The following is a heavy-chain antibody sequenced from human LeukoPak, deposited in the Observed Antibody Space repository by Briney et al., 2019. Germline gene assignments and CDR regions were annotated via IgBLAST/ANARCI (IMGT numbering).Heavy chain of an antibody. CDR1: GFTFNDYG. CDR2: ISYDGSNK. Sequence: GGSLRLSCAASGFTFNDYGMSWVRQAPGKGLEWVAVISYDGSNKYYADSVKGRSTISRDNSKNTLYLQMNSLRAEDTAVYYCAREAPFDYWGQGTLVTVSS. J-gene: IGHJ4*02. CDR3: AREAPFDY. V-gene: IGHV3-30*03.